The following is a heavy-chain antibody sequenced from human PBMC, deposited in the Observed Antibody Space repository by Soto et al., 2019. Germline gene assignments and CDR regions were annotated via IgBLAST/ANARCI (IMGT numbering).Heavy chain of an antibody. D-gene: IGHD6-13*01. CDR1: GGPFSGYY. CDR2: INHSGST. CDR3: ARGGRGYSSSGYVD. Sequence: QVQVQQWGAGLLKPSETLSLTCAVYGGPFSGYYWSWIRQPPGKGLEWIGEINHSGSTHYNPSLKSRVIISVDTSKNQFPVKRNSVTAADTVIYYWARGGRGYSSSGYVDGGQGTLVTVSS. V-gene: IGHV4-34*01. J-gene: IGHJ4*02.